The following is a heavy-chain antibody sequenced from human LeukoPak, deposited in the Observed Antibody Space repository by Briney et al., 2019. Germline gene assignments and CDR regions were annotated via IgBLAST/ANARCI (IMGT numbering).Heavy chain of an antibody. D-gene: IGHD3-16*02. Sequence: PSETLSLTCAVYGGSFSGYYWSWIRHPPGKGLEWLGEINHSGSTKYNPSLKSRVTISVDTSKNQFSLKLSSVTAADTAVYYCARVSVNDYVWGSYRYRYFDYWGQGTLVTVSS. CDR1: GGSFSGYY. J-gene: IGHJ4*02. V-gene: IGHV4-34*01. CDR2: INHSGST. CDR3: ARVSVNDYVWGSYRYRYFDY.